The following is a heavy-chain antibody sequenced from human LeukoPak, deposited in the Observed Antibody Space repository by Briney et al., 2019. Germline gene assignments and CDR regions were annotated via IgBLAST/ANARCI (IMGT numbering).Heavy chain of an antibody. CDR3: ARGFSGYSY. Sequence: GESLKISRKGSGYSFTSFWIGWVRQVPGKGLEWMGSIYPGDSDTRYSPSFQGQVTISADKSISTAYLQWNSLKASDTAMYFCARGFSGYSYWGQGTLVTVSS. V-gene: IGHV5-51*01. J-gene: IGHJ4*02. CDR2: IYPGDSDT. CDR1: GYSFTSFW. D-gene: IGHD3-22*01.